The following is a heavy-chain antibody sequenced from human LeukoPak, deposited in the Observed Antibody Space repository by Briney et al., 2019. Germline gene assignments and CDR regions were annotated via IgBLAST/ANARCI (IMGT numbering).Heavy chain of an antibody. Sequence: ASVKVSCKASGYSFTSYAMHWVRQAPGQRLEWMGWINAGNGNTKYSQKFQGRVTISRDTSASTAYMELSSLRSEDTAVYYCAGGGFLVATIHNFDYWGQGTLVTVSS. J-gene: IGHJ4*02. V-gene: IGHV1-3*01. D-gene: IGHD5-12*01. CDR1: GYSFTSYA. CDR3: AGGGFLVATIHNFDY. CDR2: INAGNGNT.